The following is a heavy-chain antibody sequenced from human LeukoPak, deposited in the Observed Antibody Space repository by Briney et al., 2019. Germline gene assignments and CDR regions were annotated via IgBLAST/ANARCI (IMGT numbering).Heavy chain of an antibody. J-gene: IGHJ4*02. CDR3: AKESLYGDYFDY. D-gene: IGHD4-17*01. Sequence: GGSLRLSCAASGFTFSSYAMSWVRQAPGKGLEWVAVISYDGSNKYYADSVKGRFTISRDNSKNTLYLQMNSLRAEDTAVYYCAKESLYGDYFDYWGQGTLVTVSS. CDR1: GFTFSSYA. V-gene: IGHV3-30*18. CDR2: ISYDGSNK.